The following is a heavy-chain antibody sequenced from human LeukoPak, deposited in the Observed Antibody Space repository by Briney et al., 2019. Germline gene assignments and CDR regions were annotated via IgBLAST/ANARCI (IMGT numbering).Heavy chain of an antibody. Sequence: GGSLRLSCAASGLTFSNYWMTWVRQAPGKGLEWVANIKEDGSEKYYVDSVKGRFTISRDNAKNSLYLQMNSLRAEDTAVYYCARGDSGSKDWGQGTLVTVSS. CDR3: ARGDSGSKD. D-gene: IGHD5-12*01. V-gene: IGHV3-7*01. CDR2: IKEDGSEK. J-gene: IGHJ4*02. CDR1: GLTFSNYW.